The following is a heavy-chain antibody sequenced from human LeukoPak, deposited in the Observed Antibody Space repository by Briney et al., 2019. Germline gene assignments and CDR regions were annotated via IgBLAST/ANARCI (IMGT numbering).Heavy chain of an antibody. Sequence: PSETLSLTCTASGGSISSGSYYWIWIRQPPGKELKWIVRIYTSGSTNYNPSLKSRVTISVDTSKTQFSLTLSSVTAADTAVYYCARHRILPQTINYYGSGSYFGAFDIWGQGTMVTVSS. CDR2: IYTSGST. CDR3: ARHRILPQTINYYGSGSYFGAFDI. D-gene: IGHD3-10*01. J-gene: IGHJ3*02. CDR1: GGSISSGSYY. V-gene: IGHV4-61*02.